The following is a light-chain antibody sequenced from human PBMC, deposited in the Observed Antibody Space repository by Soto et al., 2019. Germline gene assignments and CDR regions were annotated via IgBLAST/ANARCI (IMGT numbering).Light chain of an antibody. J-gene: IGLJ3*02. CDR2: HNN. CDR1: NSNIGSNT. CDR3: AGWDDSLDAWV. Sequence: QAVVTQPPSASGTPGQRVTISCSGSNSNIGSNTVNWYQQLPGTAPKLLIYHNNQWPSGVSDRFSGSKSGTSASLAISGLQSEDEADYYCAGWDDSLDAWVFGGGTKLTVL. V-gene: IGLV1-44*01.